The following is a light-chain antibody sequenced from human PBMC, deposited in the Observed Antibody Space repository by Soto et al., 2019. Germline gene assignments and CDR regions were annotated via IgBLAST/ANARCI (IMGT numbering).Light chain of an antibody. CDR1: SPDFG. CDR2: EVS. V-gene: IGLV2-14*01. J-gene: IGLJ2*01. CDR3: SSYSSTTSL. Sequence: QSALTQPPSVSGSPGQSITISCSGISPDFGVSWYQHFPGKAPKLLIFEVSNRPSGVSTRFSGSKSGNMAFLTSSGLQSEDEGLYHCSSYSSTTSLFGGGTKLTVL.